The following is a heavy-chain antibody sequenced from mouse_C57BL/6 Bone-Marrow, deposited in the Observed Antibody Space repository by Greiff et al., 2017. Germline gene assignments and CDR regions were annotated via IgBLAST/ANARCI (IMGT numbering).Heavy chain of an antibody. D-gene: IGHD1-1*01. CDR3: ARHKVGNYVIIVYAMDY. V-gene: IGHV2-6-1*01. CDR1: GFSLTSYG. Sequence: VKLMESGPGLVAPSQSLSITCTVSGFSLTSYGVHWVRQPPGKGLAWLVVIWSEGSTTYNSALKSRLRISKDNSKSPVFLKMNSLQTDDTAMYYCARHKVGNYVIIVYAMDYWGQGTSVTVSS. J-gene: IGHJ4*01. CDR2: IWSEGST.